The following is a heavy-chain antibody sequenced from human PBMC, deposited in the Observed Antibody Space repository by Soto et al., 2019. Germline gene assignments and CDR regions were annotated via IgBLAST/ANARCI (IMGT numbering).Heavy chain of an antibody. CDR1: GGSISSYY. D-gene: IGHD2-8*02. V-gene: IGHV4-59*08. CDR2: IYYSGST. CDR3: ATRETRTGGPV. J-gene: IGHJ4*03. Sequence: SETLSLTCTVSGGSISSYYWSWIRQPPGKGLEWIGYIYYSGSTNYNPSLKSRVTISVDTSKNQFSLKLNSMTAADTAVYYCATRETRTGGPVWGPGTVVTVSS.